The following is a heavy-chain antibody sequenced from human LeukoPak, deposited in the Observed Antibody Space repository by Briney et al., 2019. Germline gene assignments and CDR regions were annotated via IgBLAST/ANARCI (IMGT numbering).Heavy chain of an antibody. CDR3: ASLNMVRGVIPNTDY. V-gene: IGHV4-59*08. Sequence: SDTLSLTCNVSGGSISSYYWSWIRQPPGKGLEWIGDIYYSGSTHYNPSLKGRATISVDTSKNQFSLKLSSVTAADTAVYYCASLNMVRGVIPNTDYWGQGTLVTVPS. CDR2: IYYSGST. J-gene: IGHJ4*02. CDR1: GGSISSYY. D-gene: IGHD3-10*01.